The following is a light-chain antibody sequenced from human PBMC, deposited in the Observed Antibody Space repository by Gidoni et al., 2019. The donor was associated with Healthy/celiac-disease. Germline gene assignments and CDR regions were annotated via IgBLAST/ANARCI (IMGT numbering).Light chain of an antibody. J-gene: IGLJ3*02. CDR3: SSYTSSSTWV. Sequence: QSALTQPASVSGSPGQSITISCTGTSSDVGGYNYVSWYQQHPGKAPKLMIYDVSNRPSGVSNRFSGSKSGNPASLTLSGLQAEDEADYYCSSYTSSSTWVFGGGTKLTVL. CDR1: SSDVGGYNY. V-gene: IGLV2-14*01. CDR2: DVS.